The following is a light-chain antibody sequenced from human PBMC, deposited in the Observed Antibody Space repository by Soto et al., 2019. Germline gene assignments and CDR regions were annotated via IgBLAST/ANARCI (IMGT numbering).Light chain of an antibody. J-gene: IGLJ3*02. V-gene: IGLV2-14*01. CDR3: SSFTRIVGL. CDR2: DVS. Sequence: QSALTQPASVSGSPGQTITISCTGAVSEVAAYTYFSWYQQHPGKGPKLIIYDVSNRPLGVSNRFSGSKSGTTASLTISGLQAEDEADYYCSSFTRIVGLFGGGTKLTVL. CDR1: VSEVAAYTY.